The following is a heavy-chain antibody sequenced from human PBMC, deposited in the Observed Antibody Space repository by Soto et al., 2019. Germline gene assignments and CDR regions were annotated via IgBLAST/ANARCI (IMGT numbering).Heavy chain of an antibody. CDR2: INAANGDT. V-gene: IGHV1-3*01. CDR1: GYTFTSYG. J-gene: IGHJ5*02. D-gene: IGHD6-13*01. CDR3: VRRHVSATGIDWFDP. Sequence: ASVKVSCKATGYTFTSYGIHWVRQAPGQRLEWMGWINAANGDTKYSPKFQGRVTITRDTSASTAYMELSSLRSEDTAVYYCVRRHVSATGIDWFDPWGQGTLVTVSS.